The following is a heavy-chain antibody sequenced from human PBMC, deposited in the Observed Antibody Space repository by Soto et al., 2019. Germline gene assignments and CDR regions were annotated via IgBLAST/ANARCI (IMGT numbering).Heavy chain of an antibody. D-gene: IGHD3-9*01. J-gene: IGHJ6*02. CDR2: ISAYNGNT. CDR3: ARDKRYFDWSPYYGMDV. CDR1: GCTFTSYG. V-gene: IGHV1-18*04. Sequence: ASVKVSCKASGCTFTSYGISWVRQAPGQGLEWMGWISAYNGNTNYAQKLQGRVTMTTDTSTSTAYMELRSLRSDDTAVYYCARDKRYFDWSPYYGMDVWGQGTTVTVSS.